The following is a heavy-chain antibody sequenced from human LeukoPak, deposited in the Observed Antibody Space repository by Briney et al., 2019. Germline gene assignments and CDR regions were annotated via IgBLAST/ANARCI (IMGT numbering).Heavy chain of an antibody. CDR1: GFTFSSYA. J-gene: IGHJ6*03. D-gene: IGHD1-14*01. V-gene: IGHV3-23*01. CDR3: ARTGGLGYYYYYYMDV. CDR2: ISGSGGST. Sequence: PGGSLRLSCAASGFTFSSYAMSWVRQAPGKGLEWVSAISGSGGSTYYADSVKGRFTISRDNSKNTLYLQMNSLRAEDTAVYHCARTGGLGYYYYYYMDVWGKGTTVTVS.